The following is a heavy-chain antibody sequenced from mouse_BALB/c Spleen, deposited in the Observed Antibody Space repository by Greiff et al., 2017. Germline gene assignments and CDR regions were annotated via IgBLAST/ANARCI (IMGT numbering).Heavy chain of an antibody. CDR3: TRLSTTAYYFDY. CDR2: IDPETGGT. CDR1: GYTFTDYE. V-gene: IGHV1-15*01. J-gene: IGHJ2*01. D-gene: IGHD1-2*01. Sequence: VQLQQPGAELVRPGASVTLSCKASGYTFTDYEMHWVKQTPVHGLEWIGAIDPETGGTAYNQKFKGKATLTADKSSSTAYMELRSLTSEDSAVYYCTRLSTTAYYFDYWGQGTTLTVSS.